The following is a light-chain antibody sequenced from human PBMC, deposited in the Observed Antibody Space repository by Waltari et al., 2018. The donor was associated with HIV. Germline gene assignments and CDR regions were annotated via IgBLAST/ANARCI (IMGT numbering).Light chain of an antibody. CDR1: NIGSKT. V-gene: IGLV3-21*02. CDR2: DDA. CDR3: QVWDGNSDHQL. J-gene: IGLJ3*02. Sequence: SYVLTQPPSVSVAPGQTAMITCGGNNIGSKTVQWYQQKPGQAPILVIYDDADRPSGIPERFSGSNSGNTATLTISRVEAGDEADYFCQVWDGNSDHQLFGGGTKLTVL.